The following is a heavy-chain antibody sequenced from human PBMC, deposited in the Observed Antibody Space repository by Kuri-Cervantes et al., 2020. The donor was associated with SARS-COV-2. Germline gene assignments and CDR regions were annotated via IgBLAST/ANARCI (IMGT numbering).Heavy chain of an antibody. CDR2: ISSSSSYI. V-gene: IGHV3-21*01. CDR3: ARRAGSSGWYSPFDY. J-gene: IGHJ4*02. CDR1: GFTFSSYS. Sequence: GESLKISCAASGFTFSSYSMNWVRQAPGKGLEWVSSISSSSSYIYYADSVKGRFTISRDNAKNSLYLQMNSLRAEDTAVYYCARRAGSSGWYSPFDYWGQGTLVTVSS. D-gene: IGHD6-19*01.